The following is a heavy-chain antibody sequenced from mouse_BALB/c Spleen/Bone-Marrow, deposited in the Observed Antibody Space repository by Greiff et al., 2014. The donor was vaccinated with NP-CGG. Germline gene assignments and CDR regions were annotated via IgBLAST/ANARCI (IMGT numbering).Heavy chain of an antibody. V-gene: IGHV14-3*02. CDR2: IDPANGNT. Sequence: VQLQQSGAELVKPGASVKLSCTASGFSIKDTYMRWVKQRPEQGLEWIGRIDPANGNTKYDPKFQGKATITADTSSNTAYLQLSSLTSEDTAVYYCARTGTLDAMDYWGQGTSVTVSS. J-gene: IGHJ4*01. D-gene: IGHD4-1*01. CDR1: GFSIKDTY. CDR3: ARTGTLDAMDY.